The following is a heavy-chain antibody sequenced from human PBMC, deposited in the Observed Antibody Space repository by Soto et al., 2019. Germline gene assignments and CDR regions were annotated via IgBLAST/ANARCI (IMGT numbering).Heavy chain of an antibody. Sequence: GGSLRLSCAASGFTFSTYAMSWVRQAPGKGLEWVSAIGASGGSTYYADSVKGRFTISRDNSKNTLYLQMNSLRAEDTAVYYCAKRLYTSGFDYWGQGTLVTVSS. CDR2: IGASGGST. CDR3: AKRLYTSGFDY. J-gene: IGHJ4*02. CDR1: GFTFSTYA. D-gene: IGHD6-19*01. V-gene: IGHV3-23*01.